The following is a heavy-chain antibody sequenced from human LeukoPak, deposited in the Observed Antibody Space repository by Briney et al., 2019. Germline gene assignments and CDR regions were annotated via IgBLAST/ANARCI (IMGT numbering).Heavy chain of an antibody. V-gene: IGHV1-3*01. J-gene: IGHJ4*02. CDR1: GYTFTSYA. CDR2: INAGNGNT. CDR3: AVGISHDYGDYGPFGY. Sequence: ASVKASCKASGYTFTSYAMHWVRQAPGQRLEWMGWINAGNGNTKYSQKFQGRVTITRDTSASTAYMELSSLRSEDTAVYYCAVGISHDYGDYGPFGYWGQGTLVTVSS. D-gene: IGHD4-17*01.